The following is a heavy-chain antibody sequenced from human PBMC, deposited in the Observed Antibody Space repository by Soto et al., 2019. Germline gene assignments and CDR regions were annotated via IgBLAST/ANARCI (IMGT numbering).Heavy chain of an antibody. D-gene: IGHD6-13*01. J-gene: IGHJ6*03. CDR1: GFTFSDYY. CDR3: ARAMGAAAGTYYYYYYYMDV. Sequence: QVQLVESGGGLVKPGGSLRLSRAASGFTFSDYYMSWIRQAPGKGLEWVSYISSSGSTIYYADSVKGRFTISRDNAKNSLYLQMNSLRAEDTAVYYCARAMGAAAGTYYYYYYYMDVWGKGTTVTVSS. V-gene: IGHV3-11*01. CDR2: ISSSGSTI.